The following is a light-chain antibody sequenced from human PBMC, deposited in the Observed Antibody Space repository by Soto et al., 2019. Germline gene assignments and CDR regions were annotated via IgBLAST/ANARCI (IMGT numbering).Light chain of an antibody. Sequence: EIVLTQSPGTLSLSPGERATLSCRTSQSVSNSYISWYQQKPGQAPRLLIYGASNRATGIPDRFSGFGSGTDFSLTISRLEPEDFAVYYCQQYNNWPPTWTFGQGTKVEIK. CDR3: QQYNNWPPTWT. CDR2: GAS. V-gene: IGKV3-20*01. J-gene: IGKJ1*01. CDR1: QSVSNSY.